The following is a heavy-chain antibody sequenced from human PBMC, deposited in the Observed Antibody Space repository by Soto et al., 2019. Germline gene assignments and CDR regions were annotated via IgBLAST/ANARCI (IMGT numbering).Heavy chain of an antibody. CDR3: ASCRGSEVWSGYYSSWFDP. V-gene: IGHV1-69*13. J-gene: IGHJ5*02. Sequence: SVKVSCKASGGTFSSYAISWVRQAPGQGLEWMGGIIPIFGTANYAQKFQGRVTITADESTSTAYMELSSLRSEDTAVYYCASCRGSEVWSGYYSSWFDPWGQGTLVTVSS. CDR1: GGTFSSYA. D-gene: IGHD3-3*01. CDR2: IIPIFGTA.